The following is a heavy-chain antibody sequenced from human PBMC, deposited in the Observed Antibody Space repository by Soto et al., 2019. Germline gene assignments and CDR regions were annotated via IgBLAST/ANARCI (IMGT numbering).Heavy chain of an antibody. CDR1: GFTFSSYW. V-gene: IGHV3-7*03. D-gene: IGHD6-19*01. CDR2: IKQDGSDK. CDR3: ATIAVQRACVY. Sequence: EVQLVESGGGLVQAGGSLRLSCAASGFTFSSYWMSWVRQVPGKGLEWVANIKQDGSDKYYMDSVKGRFTISRDNAKDSLYLYMHSLRVEDTAVYYCATIAVQRACVYWGQGTLVTVSS. J-gene: IGHJ4*02.